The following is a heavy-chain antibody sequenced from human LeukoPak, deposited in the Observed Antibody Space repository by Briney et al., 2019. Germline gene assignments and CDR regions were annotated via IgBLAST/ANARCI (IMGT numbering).Heavy chain of an antibody. D-gene: IGHD1-14*01. CDR3: ARDIRSYYFDY. CDR2: IWYDGSNK. J-gene: IGHJ4*02. CDR1: GFTFSRHG. V-gene: IGHV3-33*01. Sequence: GRSLRLSCAASGFTFSRHGMHWVRQAPGKGLEWVAVIWYDGSNKYYADSVKGRFTISRDNSKNTLYLQMNSLRADDTAVYYCARDIRSYYFDYWGQGTLVTVSS.